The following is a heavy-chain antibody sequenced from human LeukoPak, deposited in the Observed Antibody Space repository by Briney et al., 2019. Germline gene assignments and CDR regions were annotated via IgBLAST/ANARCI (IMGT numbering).Heavy chain of an antibody. CDR1: GFTFSGSA. CDR3: RGYYYDSSGYYLVDY. V-gene: IGHV3-73*01. CDR2: IRSKANSYAT. D-gene: IGHD3-22*01. J-gene: IGHJ4*02. Sequence: PGGSLRLSCAASGFTFSGSAMHWVRRASGKGLEWVGRIRSKANSYATAYAASVKGRFTISRDDSKNTAYLQMNSLKTEDTAVYYCRGYYYDSSGYYLVDYWGQGTLVTVSS.